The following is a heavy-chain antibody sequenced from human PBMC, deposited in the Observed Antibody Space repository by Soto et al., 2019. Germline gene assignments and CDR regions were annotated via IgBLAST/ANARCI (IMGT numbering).Heavy chain of an antibody. CDR2: IYPGDSNT. CDR3: ARHLHSDSVHITPVSPDY. CDR1: GDRFRSYW. J-gene: IGHJ4*02. Sequence: GESLKISCKTSGDRFRSYWIGWVRQMPGKGLEWMAIIYPGDSNTRYSPSFQGQVTISADKSISTAFLQWSSLKASDSAMYYCARHLHSDSVHITPVSPDYWGQGTLVTVSS. V-gene: IGHV5-51*01. D-gene: IGHD4-4*01.